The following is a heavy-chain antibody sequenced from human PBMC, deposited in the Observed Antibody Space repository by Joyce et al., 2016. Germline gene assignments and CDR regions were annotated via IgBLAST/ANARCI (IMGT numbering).Heavy chain of an antibody. Sequence: QVQLQESGPGLVKPSETLSLTCTVSGASVSSGSSYWSWIRQPPGKGLEWIGYIYYSGRTNYNPSLKSRVTISVDTSKNQFSLKLSSVTAADTAVYYCARDKRWLDLDYWGQGTLVTVSS. V-gene: IGHV4-61*01. CDR1: GASVSSGSSY. D-gene: IGHD6-19*01. CDR3: ARDKRWLDLDY. J-gene: IGHJ4*02. CDR2: IYYSGRT.